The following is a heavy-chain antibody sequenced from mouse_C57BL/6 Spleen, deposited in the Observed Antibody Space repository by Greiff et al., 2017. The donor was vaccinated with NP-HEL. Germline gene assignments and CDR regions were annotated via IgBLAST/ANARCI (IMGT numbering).Heavy chain of an antibody. V-gene: IGHV1-7*01. Sequence: QVQLKQSGAELAKPGASVQLSCKASGYTFTSYWMHWVKQRPGQGLEWIGYINPSSGYTKSNQKFKDKATLTADKSSSTAYMQLSSLTYEDSAVYYCARSPLYYYGSSYGAMDYWGQGTSVTVSS. J-gene: IGHJ4*01. CDR1: GYTFTSYW. CDR3: ARSPLYYYGSSYGAMDY. CDR2: INPSSGYT. D-gene: IGHD1-1*01.